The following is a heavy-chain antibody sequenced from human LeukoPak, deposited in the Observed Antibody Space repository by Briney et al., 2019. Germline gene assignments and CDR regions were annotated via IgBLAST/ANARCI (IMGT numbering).Heavy chain of an antibody. J-gene: IGHJ4*02. CDR1: GFTVSNNY. V-gene: IGHV3-11*04. CDR2: ISSSGSTI. D-gene: IGHD4-23*01. Sequence: PGGSLRLSCAASGFTVSNNYMSWVRQAPGTGLEWVSYISSSGSTIYYADSVKGRFTISRDNAKNSLYLQMNSLRAEDTAVYYCATGSNPGGYFDSWGQGTLVTVSS. CDR3: ATGSNPGGYFDS.